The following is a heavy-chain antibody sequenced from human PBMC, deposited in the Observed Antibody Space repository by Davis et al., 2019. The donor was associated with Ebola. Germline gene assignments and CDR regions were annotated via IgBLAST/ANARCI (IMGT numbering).Heavy chain of an antibody. Sequence: PSETLSLTCTVSGCSISSYYWTWIRQLPGNGLDPTAYIYYSGSTNYNPSLKSRVTISVATSKNQFSLKLSSVTAADTAVYYCARGRRYFDWLSAYYFDYWGQGTLVTVSS. CDR2: IYYSGST. CDR3: ARGRRYFDWLSAYYFDY. D-gene: IGHD3-9*01. V-gene: IGHV4-59*01. J-gene: IGHJ4*02. CDR1: GCSISSYY.